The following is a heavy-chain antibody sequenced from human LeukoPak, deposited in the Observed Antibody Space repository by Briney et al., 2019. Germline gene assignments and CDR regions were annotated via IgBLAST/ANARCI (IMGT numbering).Heavy chain of an antibody. J-gene: IGHJ4*02. CDR1: GFTFSSYT. Sequence: GGSLRLSCAASGFTFSSYTMNWVRQAPGKGLEWVSSISSSSSYIYYADSVKGRFTISRDNAKNSLYLQMNSLRAEDTAVYYCARSPMTIFGVVLYYFDYWGQGALVTVSS. D-gene: IGHD3-3*01. V-gene: IGHV3-21*01. CDR2: ISSSSSYI. CDR3: ARSPMTIFGVVLYYFDY.